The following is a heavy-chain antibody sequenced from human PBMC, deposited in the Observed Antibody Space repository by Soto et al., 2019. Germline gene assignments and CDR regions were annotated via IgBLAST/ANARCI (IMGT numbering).Heavy chain of an antibody. D-gene: IGHD3-10*01. CDR3: ATPTPLRGAMITNINFDF. CDR2: ITPDSGDT. CDR1: GYTFTDYH. V-gene: IGHV1-2*02. Sequence: ASVKVSCKASGYTFTDYHMHWVRQAPGQGLEWMGWITPDSGDTKYAQKFQGRVTMTRDTSISTVYMELTSLTSDDTAVYYCATPTPLRGAMITNINFDFWGQGTPVTVSS. J-gene: IGHJ4*02.